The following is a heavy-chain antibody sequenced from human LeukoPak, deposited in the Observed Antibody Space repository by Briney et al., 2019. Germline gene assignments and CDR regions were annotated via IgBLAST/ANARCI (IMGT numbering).Heavy chain of an antibody. CDR2: IYYSGNT. CDR3: TRVMVGATTDY. V-gene: IGHV4-59*01. Sequence: PSQTLSLTCTVSGGSITNYYWSWIRQPPGKGLEWIGSIYYSGNTNYDPSLKSRVTISVDTSKNQFSLKLTFVTAAGTAVYYWTRVMVGATTDYWGQGTLVTVSS. CDR1: GGSITNYY. D-gene: IGHD1-26*01. J-gene: IGHJ4*02.